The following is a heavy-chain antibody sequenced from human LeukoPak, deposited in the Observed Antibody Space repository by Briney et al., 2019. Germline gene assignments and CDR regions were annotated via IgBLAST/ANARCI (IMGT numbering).Heavy chain of an antibody. V-gene: IGHV3-74*01. CDR3: VSFYETY. Sequence: GGSLRLSCAASGNYWMHWVRQAPGKGLVWVSHINSDGSWTSYADSVKGRFTISKDNAQDTVYLQMNNLRAEDTAVYYCVSFYETYWGRGTLVTVSS. CDR2: INSDGSWT. D-gene: IGHD2-2*01. CDR1: GNYW. J-gene: IGHJ4*02.